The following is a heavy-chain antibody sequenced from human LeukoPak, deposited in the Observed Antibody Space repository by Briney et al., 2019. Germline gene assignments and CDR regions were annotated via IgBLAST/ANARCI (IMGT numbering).Heavy chain of an antibody. CDR2: INTNTGNP. CDR1: GYTFTSYA. D-gene: IGHD4-17*01. J-gene: IGHJ6*02. CDR3: ARATHHELYGDYFFPRAHYYYGMDV. Sequence: ASVKVSCTASGYTFTSYAMNWVRQAPGQGLEWMGWINTNTGNPTYAQGFTGRFVFSLDTSVSTAYLQISSLKAEDTAVYYCARATHHELYGDYFFPRAHYYYGMDVWGQGTTVTVSS. V-gene: IGHV7-4-1*02.